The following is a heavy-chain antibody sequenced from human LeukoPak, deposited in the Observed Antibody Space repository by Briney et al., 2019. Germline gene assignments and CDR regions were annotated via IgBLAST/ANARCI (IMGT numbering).Heavy chain of an antibody. V-gene: IGHV4-39*02. CDR1: GGSIISNNHY. D-gene: IGHD3-22*01. J-gene: IGHJ3*02. CDR3: AREVEYYDSSGYRPHAFDI. CDR2: ISYSGGT. Sequence: PSETLSLTCTVSGGSIISNNHYWGWTRQPPGKGLEWLGSISYSGGTAYNLSLRSRVTISVDTSKNQFSLKVNSVTAADTAVYYCAREVEYYDSSGYRPHAFDIWGQGTLVTVSA.